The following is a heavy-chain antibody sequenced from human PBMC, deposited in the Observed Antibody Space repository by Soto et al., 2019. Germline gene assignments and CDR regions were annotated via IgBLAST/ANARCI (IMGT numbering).Heavy chain of an antibody. CDR2: INHSGVT. CDR1: GGSSSGYY. Sequence: PSEPLSLACAVYGGSSSGYYWRWTRQPPGKGLEWIGEINHSGVTNYKPSLKRRVTISVDTSKNQFSLQLKSVTAADTALYHCARFTGSYYYAMDVWGQGSTVTVS. J-gene: IGHJ6*02. V-gene: IGHV4-34*01. D-gene: IGHD1-1*01. CDR3: ARFTGSYYYAMDV.